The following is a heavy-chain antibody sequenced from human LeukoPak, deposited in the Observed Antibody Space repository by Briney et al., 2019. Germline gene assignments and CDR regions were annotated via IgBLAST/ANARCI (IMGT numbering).Heavy chain of an antibody. V-gene: IGHV4-59*12. D-gene: IGHD3-22*01. Sequence: SETLSLTCTVSGGSISSYYWSWIRQPPGKGLEWIGYIYYSGSTNYNPSLKSRVTISVDTSKNQFSLKLSSVTAADTAVYYCARGSGYYLSYYYYYGMDVWGQGTTVTVSS. CDR1: GGSISSYY. J-gene: IGHJ6*02. CDR2: IYYSGST. CDR3: ARGSGYYLSYYYYYGMDV.